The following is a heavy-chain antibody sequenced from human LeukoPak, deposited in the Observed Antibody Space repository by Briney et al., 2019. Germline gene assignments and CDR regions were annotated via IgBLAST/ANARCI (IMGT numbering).Heavy chain of an antibody. D-gene: IGHD5-18*01. J-gene: IGHJ4*02. CDR3: ARVVWGWDTAMPTPFDY. V-gene: IGHV3-21*01. CDR1: GFTFSSYS. Sequence: GGSLRLSCAASGFTFSSYSMNWVRQAPGKGLEWVSSISSSSSYIYYADSVKGRFTISRDNARKSLYLQMNSLRAEDTAVYYCARVVWGWDTAMPTPFDYWGQGTLVTVSS. CDR2: ISSSSSYI.